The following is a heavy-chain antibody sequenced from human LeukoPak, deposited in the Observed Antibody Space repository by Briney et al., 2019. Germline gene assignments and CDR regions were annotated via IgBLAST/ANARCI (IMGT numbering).Heavy chain of an antibody. CDR2: SGST. Sequence: PSETLSLTCTVSGGSISGYYWSWIRQPPGKGLEWIGYSGSTNYNSSLKCRVTISLDTSKNQFSLKLSSVTAADTAVYYCAREDWEFTYGMDVWGQGTTVTVSS. J-gene: IGHJ6*02. V-gene: IGHV4-59*01. CDR3: AREDWEFTYGMDV. CDR1: GGSISGYY. D-gene: IGHD3-10*01.